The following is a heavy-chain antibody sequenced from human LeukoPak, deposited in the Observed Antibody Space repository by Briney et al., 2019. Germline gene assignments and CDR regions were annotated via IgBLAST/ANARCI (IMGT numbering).Heavy chain of an antibody. CDR1: EFTFNTYG. CDR2: ISDSGGST. Sequence: GGTLRLSCAASEFTFNTYGMSWVRQAPGKGLEWVSAISDSGGSTYNADSVKGRFTISRDNSKNTLYLQMNSLRAEDTAVFYCAKTYFYDSSGYLDYWGQGTLVTVSS. J-gene: IGHJ4*02. CDR3: AKTYFYDSSGYLDY. D-gene: IGHD3-22*01. V-gene: IGHV3-23*01.